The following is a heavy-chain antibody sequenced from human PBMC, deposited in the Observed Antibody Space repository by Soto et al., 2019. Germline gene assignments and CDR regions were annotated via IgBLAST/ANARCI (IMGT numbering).Heavy chain of an antibody. CDR1: GFTFSSYW. Sequence: GGSLRLSCAASGFTFSSYWMSWVRQAPGKGLEWVANIKQDGSEKYYVDSVKGRFTISRGNAKNSLYLQMNSLRAEDTAVYYCARTYYDFWSGYQPFDYWGQGTLVTVSS. CDR3: ARTYYDFWSGYQPFDY. CDR2: IKQDGSEK. V-gene: IGHV3-7*03. J-gene: IGHJ4*02. D-gene: IGHD3-3*01.